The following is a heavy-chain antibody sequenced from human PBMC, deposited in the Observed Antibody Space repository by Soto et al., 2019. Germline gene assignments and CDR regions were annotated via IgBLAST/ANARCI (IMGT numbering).Heavy chain of an antibody. CDR3: ARDLGGISMEGDDAFDI. V-gene: IGHV1-2*04. D-gene: IGHD3-10*01. Sequence: GASVKVSCKAFGYTFTGYYMHWVRQAPGQGLEWMGWINPKSGGTNYAQKFQGWVTMTRDTSISTAYMELSRLRSDDTAVYFCARDLGGISMEGDDAFDIWGQGTMVTVSS. CDR2: INPKSGGT. J-gene: IGHJ3*02. CDR1: GYTFTGYY.